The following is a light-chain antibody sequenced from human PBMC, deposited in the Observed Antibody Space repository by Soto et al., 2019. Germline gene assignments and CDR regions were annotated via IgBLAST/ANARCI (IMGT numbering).Light chain of an antibody. J-gene: IGKJ5*01. V-gene: IGKV3D-20*02. Sequence: EIVLTQSPGTLSLSPGERATLSCRASQSVSSSYLAWYQQKPGQAPRLLIYGASTRATGIPDRFSGTGSGTDFTLTISRLEPEDFAVYYCQQRNNWPPSITFGPGTRLETK. CDR3: QQRNNWPPSIT. CDR1: QSVSSSY. CDR2: GAS.